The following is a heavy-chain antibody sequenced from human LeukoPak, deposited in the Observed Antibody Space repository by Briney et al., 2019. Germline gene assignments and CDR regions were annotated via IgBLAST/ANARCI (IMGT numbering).Heavy chain of an antibody. CDR1: GGSIISYY. V-gene: IGHV4-4*07. J-gene: IGHJ4*02. CDR3: ARGGHFQGIVFDY. Sequence: PSETLSLTCTVSGGSIISYYWSWIRQPAGKGLEWIGRIYTSGSTNYNPSLKSRVTMSVDTSKNQFSLKLSSVTAADTAVYYCARGGHFQGIVFDYWGQGSLVTLSS. CDR2: IYTSGST. D-gene: IGHD2/OR15-2a*01.